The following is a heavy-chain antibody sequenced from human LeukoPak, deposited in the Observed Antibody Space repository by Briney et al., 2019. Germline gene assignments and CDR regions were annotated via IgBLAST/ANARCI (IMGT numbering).Heavy chain of an antibody. CDR3: ARDNRHFVVVSGMTDHYMDV. CDR2: VKYDGISE. D-gene: IGHD2-21*01. CDR1: GFTFSSYA. V-gene: IGHV3-30*02. Sequence: PGGSLRLSCAASGFTFSSYAMSWVRQAPGKGLDWVAFVKYDGISEFYTDSVKGRFRISRDDSQSTVYLQMNSLKPEDTAVYYCARDNRHFVVVSGMTDHYMDVWGKGATVTISS. J-gene: IGHJ6*03.